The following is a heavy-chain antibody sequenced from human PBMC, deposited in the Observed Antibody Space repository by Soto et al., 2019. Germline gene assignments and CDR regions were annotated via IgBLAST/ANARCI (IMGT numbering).Heavy chain of an antibody. CDR2: ITTSDDIT. V-gene: IGHV3-23*01. J-gene: IGHJ4*02. CDR1: GFIFKDFA. D-gene: IGHD2-15*01. Sequence: EVQLFESGGGLVEPGESLRLSCAASGFIFKDFAMSWVRQAPGNGLEWVSTITTSDDITYSADSVRGRFTISRDNSANTLFLQMSSLRGDDTATYYCTKGDSSGYFDPSAGYSTADNWGQGTLVTVSS. CDR3: TKGDSSGYFDPSAGYSTADN.